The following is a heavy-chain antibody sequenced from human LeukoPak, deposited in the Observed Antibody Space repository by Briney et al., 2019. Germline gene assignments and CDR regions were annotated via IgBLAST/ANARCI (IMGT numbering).Heavy chain of an antibody. Sequence: PGGSLRLSCAASGYSFSSYAMNWVRQAPGKGLEWVSSISSSSKYIYYADSMKGRFTISRDNAKNSLYLQMNSLRPEDTAVYYCAIGGRSSSYYCDYWGQGTLVTVSS. CDR2: ISSSSKYI. CDR3: AIGGRSSSYYCDY. V-gene: IGHV3-21*01. D-gene: IGHD6-6*01. J-gene: IGHJ4*02. CDR1: GYSFSSYA.